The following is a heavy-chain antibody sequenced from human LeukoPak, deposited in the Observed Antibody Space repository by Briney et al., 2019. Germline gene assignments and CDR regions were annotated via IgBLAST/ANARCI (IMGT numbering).Heavy chain of an antibody. J-gene: IGHJ4*02. V-gene: IGHV3-9*01. CDR3: AKEAGSGWLDY. CDR1: GFTFDDYA. Sequence: GGSLRLSCAASGFTFDDYAMHWVRQAPGKGLEWVSGISWNSGSIGYADSVKGRFTISRDNAKNSLYPQMNSLRAEDTALYYCAKEAGSGWLDYWGQGTLVTVSS. CDR2: ISWNSGSI. D-gene: IGHD6-19*01.